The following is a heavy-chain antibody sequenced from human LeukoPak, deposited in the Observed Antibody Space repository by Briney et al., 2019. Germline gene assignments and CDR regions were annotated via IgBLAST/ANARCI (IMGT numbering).Heavy chain of an antibody. CDR2: ISYDGSNK. D-gene: IGHD6-13*01. V-gene: IGHV3-30*04. CDR3: ARTLDSSSWYYFDY. CDR1: GFTFSSYA. Sequence: GGSLRLSCAASGFTFSSYAMHWVRQAPGKGLEWVAVISYDGSNKYYADSVKGRFTISRDNSKNTLYLQMNSLRPEDTAVYYCARTLDSSSWYYFDYWGQGTLVTVSS. J-gene: IGHJ4*02.